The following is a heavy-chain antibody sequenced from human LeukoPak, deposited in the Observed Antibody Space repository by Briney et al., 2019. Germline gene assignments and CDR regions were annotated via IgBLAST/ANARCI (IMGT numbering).Heavy chain of an antibody. Sequence: SETLSLTCTVSGGSISSYYWSWIWQPPGKGLEWIGNIYYSGSTYYNPSLKSRVSIFVDTSKNQFSLKLSSVTAADTAVYYCASLKLLWFGELWSGFDPWGQGTLVTVSS. CDR2: IYYSGST. D-gene: IGHD3-10*01. CDR1: GGSISSYY. CDR3: ASLKLLWFGELWSGFDP. V-gene: IGHV4-59*04. J-gene: IGHJ5*02.